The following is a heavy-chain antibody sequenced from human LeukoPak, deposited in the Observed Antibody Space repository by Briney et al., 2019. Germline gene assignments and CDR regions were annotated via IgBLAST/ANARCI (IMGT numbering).Heavy chain of an antibody. J-gene: IGHJ3*02. D-gene: IGHD2-21*02. CDR3: AKVSVPVNVVTAMGDAFDI. Sequence: RTGGSLRLSCAASGFTVSSNYMSWVRQAPGKGLEWVSAISGSGGSTYYADSVKGRFTISRDNSKNTLYLQMNSLRAEDTAVYYCAKVSVPVNVVTAMGDAFDIWGQGTMVTVSS. CDR1: GFTVSSNY. CDR2: ISGSGGST. V-gene: IGHV3-23*01.